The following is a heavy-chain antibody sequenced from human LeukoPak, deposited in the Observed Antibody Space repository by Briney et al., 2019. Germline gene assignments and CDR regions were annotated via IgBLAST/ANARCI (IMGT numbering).Heavy chain of an antibody. D-gene: IGHD6-13*01. V-gene: IGHV1-2*02. CDR1: GYTFTGYY. CDR2: INPNSGGT. J-gene: IGHJ4*02. Sequence: ASVKVSCKASGYTFTGYYMHWVRQAPGQGLEWMGWINPNSGGTNYAQNLQGRVTMTTDTSTNTAYMELRSLRSDDTAVYFCVRGEHGTTWYVDYWGQGTLVTVSS. CDR3: VRGEHGTTWYVDY.